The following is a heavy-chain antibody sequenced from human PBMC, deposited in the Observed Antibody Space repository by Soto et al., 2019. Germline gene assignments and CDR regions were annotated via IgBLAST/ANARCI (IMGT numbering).Heavy chain of an antibody. CDR3: ARGMRRRFTMVRGVIYYYGMDV. CDR2: INHGGST. V-gene: IGHV4-34*01. Sequence: PSETLSLTCAVYGGSFGGSYWSWMRQPPGKGLEWIGEINHGGSTNYNPSLKSRVTISVDTSKDQFSLKLSSVTAADTAVYYCARGMRRRFTMVRGVIYYYGMDVWGQGTTVT. CDR1: GGSFGGSY. J-gene: IGHJ6*02. D-gene: IGHD3-10*01.